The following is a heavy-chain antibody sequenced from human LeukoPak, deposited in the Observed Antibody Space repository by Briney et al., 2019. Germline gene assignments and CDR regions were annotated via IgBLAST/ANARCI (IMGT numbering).Heavy chain of an antibody. CDR2: IYASGST. D-gene: IGHD4-11*01. CDR1: GGSISSYY. Sequence: SETLSLTCTVSGGSISSYYWSWIRQPAGKGLEWIGRIYASGSTSYNPSLRSRVTMSVDTSKNQFSLKLSSVTAADTAVYYCASNGVTSGPFDYWGQGTLVTVSS. CDR3: ASNGVTSGPFDY. J-gene: IGHJ4*02. V-gene: IGHV4-4*07.